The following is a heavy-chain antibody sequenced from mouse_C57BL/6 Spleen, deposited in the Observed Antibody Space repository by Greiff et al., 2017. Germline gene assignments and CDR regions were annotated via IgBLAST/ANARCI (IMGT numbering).Heavy chain of an antibody. CDR3: AHGNQFAY. J-gene: IGHJ3*01. V-gene: IGHV1-54*01. D-gene: IGHD2-1*01. CDR1: GYAFTNYL. Sequence: VQLVESGAELVRPGTSVKVSCKASGYAFTNYLIEWVKQRPGQGLEWIGVINPGSGGTNYNEKFKGKATLTADKSSSTAYMQLSSLTSEDSAVYFCAHGNQFAYWGQGTLVTVSA. CDR2: INPGSGGT.